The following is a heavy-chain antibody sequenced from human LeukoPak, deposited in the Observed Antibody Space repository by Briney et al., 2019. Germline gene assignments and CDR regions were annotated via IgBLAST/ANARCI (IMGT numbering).Heavy chain of an antibody. CDR1: GFTFSDYG. J-gene: IGHJ4*02. V-gene: IGHV3-33*05. CDR2: IQNDGSNT. CDR3: ARTPYDFWSASFSYYFDC. D-gene: IGHD3-3*01. Sequence: GGSLRLSCAASGFTFSDYGMNWVRQTPGKGLEWLAFIQNDGSNTFYADSVKGRFTISRDNSKNTLYLQMTSLRAEDTAVYFCARTPYDFWSASFSYYFDCWGQGTLVTVSS.